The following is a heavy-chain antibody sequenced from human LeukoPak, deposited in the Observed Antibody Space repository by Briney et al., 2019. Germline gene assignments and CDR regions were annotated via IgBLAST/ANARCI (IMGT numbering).Heavy chain of an antibody. V-gene: IGHV1-18*01. J-gene: IGHJ4*02. D-gene: IGHD6-13*01. CDR1: VYTFTSYG. Sequence: ASVKVSCKASVYTFTSYGISWVRQDPGRGLEWMGWISAYNGNTNYAQKLQGRVTMTTETSTSTAYMELRSLRSDDTAVYYCSRERAAAGTIDYWGQGTLVTVSS. CDR3: SRERAAAGTIDY. CDR2: ISAYNGNT.